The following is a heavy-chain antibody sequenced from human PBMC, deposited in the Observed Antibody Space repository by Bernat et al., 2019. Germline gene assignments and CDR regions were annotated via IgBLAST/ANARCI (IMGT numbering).Heavy chain of an antibody. V-gene: IGHV3-64*01. J-gene: IGHJ4*02. D-gene: IGHD3-22*01. Sequence: VQLVESGGGVVQPGRSLRLSCAASGFTFSSYAMHWVRQAPGKGLEYVSAISSNGGSTYYANSVKGRFTISRDNAKNSLYLQMNSLRAEDTAVYYCASSSYYDPDYWGQGTLVTVSS. CDR3: ASSSYYDPDY. CDR2: ISSNGGST. CDR1: GFTFSSYA.